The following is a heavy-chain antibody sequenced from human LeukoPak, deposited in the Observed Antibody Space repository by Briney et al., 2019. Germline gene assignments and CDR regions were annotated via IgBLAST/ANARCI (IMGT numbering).Heavy chain of an antibody. CDR3: ARDPSISDYGDYVF. CDR2: IKQDGSEK. J-gene: IGHJ4*02. V-gene: IGHV3-7*01. CDR1: GFTFSSYE. D-gene: IGHD4-17*01. Sequence: GGSLRLSCAASGFTFSSYEMNWVRQAPGKGLEWVANIKQDGSEKYYVDSVKGRFTISRDNAKNSLYLQMNSLRAEDTAVYYCARDPSISDYGDYVFWGQGTLVTVSS.